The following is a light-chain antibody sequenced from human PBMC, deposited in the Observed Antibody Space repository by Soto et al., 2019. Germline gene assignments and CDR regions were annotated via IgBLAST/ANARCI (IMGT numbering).Light chain of an antibody. CDR2: GAS. V-gene: IGKV1-9*01. CDR3: QQDNSYPLT. J-gene: IGKJ4*01. CDR1: QVIRTS. Sequence: HLTQSPSSLSASVGDRVTLTCRASQVIRTSLAWYRQTPGKAPKLLIYGASTLQSDVPSRFSGSGSGTDFTLTIDNLQPEDFATYYCQQDNSYPLTFGGGTKVEIK.